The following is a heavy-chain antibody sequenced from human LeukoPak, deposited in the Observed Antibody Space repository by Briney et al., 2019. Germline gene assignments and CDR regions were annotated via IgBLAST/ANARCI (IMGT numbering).Heavy chain of an antibody. CDR2: ISSDGRTE. J-gene: IGHJ4*02. CDR3: ARGWGSGAWLIDS. Sequence: PGGSLRLSCAASGFTFSSYAMHWVRQGPGKGLDWVAFISSDGRTEYNPDSVKGRFTISRDNSKNTLYLQMNSLTTEDTALYYCARGWGSGAWLIDSWGQGTLVSVSS. D-gene: IGHD3-16*01. CDR1: GFTFSSYA. V-gene: IGHV3-30*04.